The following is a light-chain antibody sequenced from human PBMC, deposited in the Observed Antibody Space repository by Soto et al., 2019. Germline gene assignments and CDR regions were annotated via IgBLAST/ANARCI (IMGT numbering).Light chain of an antibody. CDR2: YDS. V-gene: IGLV3-21*04. Sequence: SYELTQPPSVSVAPGKTARITCGGNNIGSKSVHWYQQKPGQAPVLVIYYDSDRPSGIPERFSGSNSGNTATLTISRVEVGDEADYYCQVWDSSSDPPVVFGGGTKLTVL. CDR3: QVWDSSSDPPVV. J-gene: IGLJ2*01. CDR1: NIGSKS.